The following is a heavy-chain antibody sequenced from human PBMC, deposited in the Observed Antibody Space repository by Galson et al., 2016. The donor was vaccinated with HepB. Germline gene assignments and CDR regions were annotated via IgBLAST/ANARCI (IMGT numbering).Heavy chain of an antibody. D-gene: IGHD3-10*01. CDR3: ARTRRDRYYYGSGTFTNAFDL. CDR2: ISCSGTTK. CDR1: GFNFNNYA. Sequence: SLRLSCAASGFNFNNYAMSWVRQAPRKGLEWVSTISCSGTTKYYEDSLKGRFTISRDNAKSSVNLQMNSLRAEDTAVYFCARTRRDRYYYGSGTFTNAFDLWGQGTVVSVSS. V-gene: IGHV3-23*01. J-gene: IGHJ3*01.